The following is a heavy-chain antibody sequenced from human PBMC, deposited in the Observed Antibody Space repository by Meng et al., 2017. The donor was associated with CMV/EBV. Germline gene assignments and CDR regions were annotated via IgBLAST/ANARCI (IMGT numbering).Heavy chain of an antibody. CDR1: GFTFSSYS. Sequence: GESLKISCAASGFTFSSYSMNLVRPAPGKGLEWVSSISSSSSYIYYADSVKGRFTISRDNAKNSLYLQMNSLRAEDTAVYYCAREEYSHGLEYYYYGMDVWGQGTTVTVSS. V-gene: IGHV3-21*01. J-gene: IGHJ6*02. CDR2: ISSSSSYI. CDR3: AREEYSHGLEYYYYGMDV. D-gene: IGHD5-18*01.